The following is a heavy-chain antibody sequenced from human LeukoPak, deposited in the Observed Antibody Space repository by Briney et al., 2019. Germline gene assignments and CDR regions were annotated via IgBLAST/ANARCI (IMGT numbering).Heavy chain of an antibody. Sequence: SETLSLTCTVSGGSISSSSYYWGWIRQPPGKGLEWIGSIYYSGSTYYNPSLKSRVTISVDTSKNQFSLRLSSVTAADTAVYYCARLDIVVVIGYYPAFDIWGQGTMVTVSS. CDR1: GGSISSSSYY. J-gene: IGHJ3*02. CDR3: ARLDIVVVIGYYPAFDI. CDR2: IYYSGST. V-gene: IGHV4-39*01. D-gene: IGHD2-21*01.